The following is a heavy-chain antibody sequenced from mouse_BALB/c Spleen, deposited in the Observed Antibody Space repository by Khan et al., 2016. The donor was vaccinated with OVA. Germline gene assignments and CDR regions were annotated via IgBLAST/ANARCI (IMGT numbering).Heavy chain of an antibody. CDR1: GYTFTNYG. J-gene: IGHJ4*01. D-gene: IGHD2-10*01. V-gene: IGHV9-3-1*01. Sequence: QIQLVQSGPELKKPGETVKISCKASGYTFTNYGMNWVKQSPGKALKWMGWINTYTGEPTYADDFKGRFAFSLDTSASTAYLQINNLKNEDTATDLCARPPYFSYALDHWGQGTSVTVSS. CDR3: ARPPYFSYALDH. CDR2: INTYTGEP.